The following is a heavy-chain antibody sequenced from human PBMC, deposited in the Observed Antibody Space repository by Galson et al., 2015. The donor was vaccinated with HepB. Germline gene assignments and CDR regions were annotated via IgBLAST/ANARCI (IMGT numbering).Heavy chain of an antibody. J-gene: IGHJ4*02. D-gene: IGHD6-13*01. CDR3: ARNPELFSSSWFPPDY. Sequence: SLRLSCAASGFTFSSYAMHWVRQVPGKGLEYVSAISSNGGSTYYANSVKGRFTISRDNSKNTLYLQMGSLRAEDMAVYYCARNPELFSSSWFPPDYWGQGTLVTVSS. CDR1: GFTFSSYA. V-gene: IGHV3-64*01. CDR2: ISSNGGST.